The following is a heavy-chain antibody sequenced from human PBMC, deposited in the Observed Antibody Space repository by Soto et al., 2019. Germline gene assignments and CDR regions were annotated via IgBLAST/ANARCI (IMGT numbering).Heavy chain of an antibody. D-gene: IGHD2-15*01. V-gene: IGHV3-23*01. Sequence: EVQLLESGGGLIQPGGSLRLSCAASGFTLSSSSMSWVRQAPGKGLEWVSVIGANGVTTYYADSVKGRFTSSRETSKNTLLLHMTNLSAEDTAIYYCAKDPSPRYCCGSSCYFRWGQGTLVIVSS. CDR2: IGANGVTT. J-gene: IGHJ4*02. CDR3: AKDPSPRYCCGSSCYFR. CDR1: GFTLSSSS.